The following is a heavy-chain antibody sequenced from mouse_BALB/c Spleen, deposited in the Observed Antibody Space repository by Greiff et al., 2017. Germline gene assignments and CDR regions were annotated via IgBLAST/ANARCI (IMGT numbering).Heavy chain of an antibody. CDR1: GFTFSSYA. CDR2: ISSGGST. Sequence: DVHLVESGGGLVKPGGSLKLSCAASGFTFSSYAMSWVRQTPEKRLEWVASISSGGSTYYPDSVKGRFTISRDNARNILYLQMSSLRSEDTAMYYCARRGNYGNFDYWGQGTTLTVSS. V-gene: IGHV5-6-5*01. CDR3: ARRGNYGNFDY. J-gene: IGHJ2*01. D-gene: IGHD2-1*01.